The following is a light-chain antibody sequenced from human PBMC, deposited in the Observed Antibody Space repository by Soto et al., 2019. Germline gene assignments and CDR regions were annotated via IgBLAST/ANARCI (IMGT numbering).Light chain of an antibody. CDR1: QSVSTNY. V-gene: IGKV3D-20*01. CDR2: DAS. Sequence: EIVLTQSPATLRLSPVERATLSCGASQSVSTNYLAWYQQKPGLAPRLLIYDASTRAAGIPARFSASGTGTDFTLTISDVQPEDFAVYYCHQRQSWPRTFGQGTKVDI. J-gene: IGKJ1*01. CDR3: HQRQSWPRT.